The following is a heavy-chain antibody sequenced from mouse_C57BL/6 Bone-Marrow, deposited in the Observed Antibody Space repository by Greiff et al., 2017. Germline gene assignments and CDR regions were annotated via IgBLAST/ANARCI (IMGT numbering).Heavy chain of an antibody. CDR3: ASQKLRVYYSGREYFDY. J-gene: IGHJ2*01. CDR1: GYTFTSYW. V-gene: IGHV1-55*01. D-gene: IGHD1-1*01. Sequence: QVQLKQPGAELVKPGASVKMSCKASGYTFTSYWITWVKQRPGQGLEWIGDIYPGSGSTNYNEKFKSKATLTVDTSSSTAYMQLSSLTSENSVVYDSASQKLRVYYSGREYFDYWGQGTTLTIAA. CDR2: IYPGSGST.